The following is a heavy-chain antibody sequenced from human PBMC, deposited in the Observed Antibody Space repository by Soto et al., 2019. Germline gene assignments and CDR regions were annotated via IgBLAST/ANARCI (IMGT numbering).Heavy chain of an antibody. V-gene: IGHV1-69*12. CDR2: INPIFGTA. D-gene: IGHD4-4*01. J-gene: IGHJ1*01. CDR1: GGTFSTYP. CDR3: ARLRASNYEAYQH. Sequence: QVQLVQSGAEVKKPGSSVKVSCKASGGTFSTYPISWVRQAPGQGLEWMGGINPIFGTATYAQKLQGRVTITAAESTTTAYMKLSSLRSDDTAVYYCARLRASNYEAYQHWSQGNLVTVSS.